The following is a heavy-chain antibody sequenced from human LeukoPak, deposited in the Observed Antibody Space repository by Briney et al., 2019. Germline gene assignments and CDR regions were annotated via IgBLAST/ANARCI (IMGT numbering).Heavy chain of an antibody. CDR1: GGSISSYY. J-gene: IGHJ5*02. CDR2: ISYSGST. CDR3: AREGTAGTNLNWFDP. D-gene: IGHD1-1*01. Sequence: SETLSLTCTVSGGSISSYYWSWIRQPPGKGPEWIGYISYSGSTNFNPSLKSRVTISVDTSKNQFSLKLSSVTAADTAVYYCAREGTAGTNLNWFDPWGQGTLVTVSS. V-gene: IGHV4-59*01.